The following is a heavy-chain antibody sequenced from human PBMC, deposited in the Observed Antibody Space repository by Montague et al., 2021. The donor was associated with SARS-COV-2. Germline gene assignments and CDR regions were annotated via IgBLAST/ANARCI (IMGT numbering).Heavy chain of an antibody. V-gene: IGHV4-34*01. CDR1: GGSFSNYY. Sequence: SETLSLTCAVYGGSFSNYYWCWTRQPPGAGLQWIGEIYHSGGTNYNPSPKSRVTISVDTSTNQLSLKLSSVTAAATAAYYCTGGRAISTLFVPHQRWFDHWGQGTLVTVSS. CDR3: TGGRAISTLFVPHQRWFDH. D-gene: IGHD3-9*01. CDR2: IYHSGGT. J-gene: IGHJ5*02.